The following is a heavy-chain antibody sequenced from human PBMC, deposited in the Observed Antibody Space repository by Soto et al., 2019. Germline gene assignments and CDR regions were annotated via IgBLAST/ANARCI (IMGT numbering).Heavy chain of an antibody. J-gene: IGHJ6*02. V-gene: IGHV1-24*01. D-gene: IGHD3-10*01. CDR2: FDPEDGET. CDR1: GYTLTELS. Sequence: ASVKVSCKVSGYTLTELSMHWVRQAPGKGLEWMGGFDPEDGETIYAQKFQGRVTMTEDTSTDTAYMELSSLRSGDTAVYYCATDTRTVTMVRDPTVGYYYYGMDVWGQGTTVTVSS. CDR3: ATDTRTVTMVRDPTVGYYYYGMDV.